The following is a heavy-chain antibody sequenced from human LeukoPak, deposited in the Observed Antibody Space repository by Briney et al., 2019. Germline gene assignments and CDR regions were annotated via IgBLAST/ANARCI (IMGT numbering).Heavy chain of an antibody. CDR2: IYYSGST. V-gene: IGHV4-39*01. D-gene: IGHD3-10*01. CDR1: GGSISSRSYY. CDR3: ARHLNYGSGSYTHFDP. J-gene: IGHJ5*02. Sequence: SETLSLTCTVSGGSISSRSYYWGWIRQPPGKGLEWIGTIYYSGSTYYNPSLKSRVTVSVDTSKNQFSLKLRSVTAADTAVYYCARHLNYGSGSYTHFDPWGQGTLATLSS.